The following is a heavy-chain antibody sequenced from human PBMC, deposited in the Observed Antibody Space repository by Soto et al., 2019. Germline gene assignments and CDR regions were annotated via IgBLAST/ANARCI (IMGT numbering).Heavy chain of an antibody. CDR3: AREQHLRGFGC. CDR1: GDSVSNNSAT. CDR2: TLYRSKWFY. J-gene: IGHJ4*02. V-gene: IGHV6-1*01. D-gene: IGHD1-1*01. Sequence: QVQLQQSGPGLVKPSQTLSLTCAISGDSVSNNSATWNLIRQSPSRGLEWLGRTLYRSKWFYEYAVSVTSRIIINPDTSKNQFSLQLNSVTPDDTAVYYCAREQHLRGFGCWGQGTLVTVSS.